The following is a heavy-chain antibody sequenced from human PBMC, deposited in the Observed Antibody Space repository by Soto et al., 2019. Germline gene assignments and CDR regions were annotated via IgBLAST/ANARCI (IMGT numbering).Heavy chain of an antibody. CDR2: IYPGDSEV. J-gene: IGHJ5*02. D-gene: IGHD2-2*01. CDR1: GYSFPSYW. V-gene: IGHV5-51*01. Sequence: PGESLKISCKGSGYSFPSYWIGWVRQMPGRGLEWVGIIYPGDSEVRYSPSFRGQVTISADKSINTAYLQWNSLQASDTAIYYCARGTSYYDLWGQGTQVTVSS. CDR3: ARGTSYYDL.